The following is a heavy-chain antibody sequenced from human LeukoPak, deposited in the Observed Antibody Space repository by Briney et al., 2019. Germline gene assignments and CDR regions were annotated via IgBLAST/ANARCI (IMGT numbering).Heavy chain of an antibody. CDR3: ARDSGLGPTWHPFDH. V-gene: IGHV1-2*02. Sequence: ASVKVSCKASGYNFTDYYIHWVRQAPGQGLEWMGWINPKSGGTNYAQKFRGRVTVTRDTSISTAYMELSGLRSDDTAVYYCARDSGLGPTWHPFDHWGQGTPVTVSS. CDR2: INPKSGGT. D-gene: IGHD1-26*01. J-gene: IGHJ4*02. CDR1: GYNFTDYY.